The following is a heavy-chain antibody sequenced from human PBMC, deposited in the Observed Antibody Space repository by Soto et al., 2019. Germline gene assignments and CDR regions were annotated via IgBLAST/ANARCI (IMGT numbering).Heavy chain of an antibody. Sequence: QVQLQESGPGLVKPSQTLSLTCTVSGGSLSSDGYYWSWIRQHPGKGLEWIGYIYYIGSTYYNPSLKRRASVAVDTSKNQFSLRLSSVTAADTAVYYWAREAFGDYVRAFDIWGRGTMVIVSS. CDR3: AREAFGDYVRAFDI. D-gene: IGHD4-17*01. CDR1: GGSLSSDGYY. J-gene: IGHJ3*02. V-gene: IGHV4-31*03. CDR2: IYYIGST.